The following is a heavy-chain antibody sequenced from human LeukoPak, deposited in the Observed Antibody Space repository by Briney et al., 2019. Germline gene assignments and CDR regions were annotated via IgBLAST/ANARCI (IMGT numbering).Heavy chain of an antibody. V-gene: IGHV4-59*01. J-gene: IGHJ4*02. CDR1: GGSISSYY. D-gene: IGHD2/OR15-2a*01. CDR2: IYYSGST. CDR3: ARGEYNYFDY. Sequence: SETLSLTCTVSGGSISSYYWSWIRQPPGKGLEWIGYIYYSGSTNYNPSLKSRVTISVDTSTNQFSLKLSSVTAADTAVYYCARGEYNYFDYWGQGTLVTVSS.